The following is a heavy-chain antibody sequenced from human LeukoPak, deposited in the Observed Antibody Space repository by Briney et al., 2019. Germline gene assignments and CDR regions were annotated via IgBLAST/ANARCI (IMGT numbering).Heavy chain of an antibody. J-gene: IGHJ4*02. CDR3: AREGIDGYNYFDY. V-gene: IGHV3-48*02. CDR1: GFTFSNFG. Sequence: GGSLRLSCAASGFTFSNFGINWVRQAPGKGLEWISYISTSSSTIYYADSMKGRFTISRDNAKNSLYLQMNSLRDEDTAVYYCAREGIDGYNYFDYWGQGTLVTVSS. CDR2: ISTSSSTI. D-gene: IGHD5-24*01.